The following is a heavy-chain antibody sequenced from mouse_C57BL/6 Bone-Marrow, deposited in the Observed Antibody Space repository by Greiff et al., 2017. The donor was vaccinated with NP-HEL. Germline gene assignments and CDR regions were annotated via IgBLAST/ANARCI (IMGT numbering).Heavy chain of an antibody. V-gene: IGHV1-64*01. CDR3: ARKAYYSNYAYWYFDV. J-gene: IGHJ1*03. D-gene: IGHD2-5*01. CDR1: GYTFTSYW. Sequence: QVQLQQPGAELVKPGASVKLSCKASGYTFTSYWMHWVKQRPGQGLEWIGMIHPNSGSTNYNEKFKSKATLTVDKSSSTAYMQLSSLTSEDSAVYYCARKAYYSNYAYWYFDVWGTGTTVTVSS. CDR2: IHPNSGST.